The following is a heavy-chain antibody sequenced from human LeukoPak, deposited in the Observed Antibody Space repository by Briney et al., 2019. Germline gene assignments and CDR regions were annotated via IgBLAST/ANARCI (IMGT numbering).Heavy chain of an antibody. CDR1: GFTFSSAW. CDR2: IKEDGSEK. J-gene: IGHJ4*02. Sequence: GGSLRLSCAASGFTFSSAWMNWVRQAPGKGLEWVANIKEDGSEKYYVDSVKGRFTISRDDAKNSLYLQMNSLRAEDTAVYYCVSGGSYYGYWGQGTLVTVSS. D-gene: IGHD1-26*01. V-gene: IGHV3-7*03. CDR3: VSGGSYYGY.